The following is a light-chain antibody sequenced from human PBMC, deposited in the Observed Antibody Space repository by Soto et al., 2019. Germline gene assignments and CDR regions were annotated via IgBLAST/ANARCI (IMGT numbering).Light chain of an antibody. CDR3: QQYNRYGT. CDR2: DAS. V-gene: IGKV1-5*01. J-gene: IGKJ1*01. CDR1: QSISSW. Sequence: DIQMTQSPSTLSASVGDRVTITCRASQSISSWLAWYQQKPGKAPKLLIYDASSLESGVPSRFSGSGSGTEFTLTISSLQPDDFATYYCQQYNRYGTFGQGTKADIK.